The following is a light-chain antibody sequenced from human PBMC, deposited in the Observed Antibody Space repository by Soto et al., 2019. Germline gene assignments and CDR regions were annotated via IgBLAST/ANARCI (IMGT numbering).Light chain of an antibody. V-gene: IGKV1-5*01. CDR2: YSS. CDR3: QQYNSYSVT. CDR1: QSISSW. Sequence: GDRVTITCRASQSISSWLAWYHQKPGKAPKLLIYYSSSLESGVPSSFSGSGSGTEFTLTISSLQPDDFATYYCQQYNSYSVTFGQGTKVEIK. J-gene: IGKJ1*01.